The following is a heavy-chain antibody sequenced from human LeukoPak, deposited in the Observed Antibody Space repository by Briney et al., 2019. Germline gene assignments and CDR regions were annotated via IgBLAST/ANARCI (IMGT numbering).Heavy chain of an antibody. J-gene: IGHJ5*02. CDR1: GFTLSNYD. V-gene: IGHV3-21*01. Sequence: AGSLRLSCAASGFTLSNYDMNWVRQAAGKGLEWVSSISTSSRYIYYKDSVRGRFTISRDDAKNSLHLEMNSLRAEDTAVYYCARADCSSSTCYLRRSWFDPWGQGTLVTVSS. CDR3: ARADCSSSTCYLRRSWFDP. CDR2: ISTSSRYI. D-gene: IGHD2-2*01.